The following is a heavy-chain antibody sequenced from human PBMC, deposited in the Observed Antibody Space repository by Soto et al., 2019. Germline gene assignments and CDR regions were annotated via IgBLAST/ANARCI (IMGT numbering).Heavy chain of an antibody. J-gene: IGHJ4*01. D-gene: IGHD3-16*02. CDR1: GASINSAAYY. CDR3: ARGPSLSWCSYRFSYFDS. CDR2: ISYSGYT. Sequence: TLSLTCTVSGASINSAAYYGSWIRQRPGEGLEWIGFISYSGYTFQNPSLKSRLLLSVATSKNQFSLELSFVTAADTAVYYCARGPSLSWCSYRFSYFDSCGPGSLVTVSS. V-gene: IGHV4-31*03.